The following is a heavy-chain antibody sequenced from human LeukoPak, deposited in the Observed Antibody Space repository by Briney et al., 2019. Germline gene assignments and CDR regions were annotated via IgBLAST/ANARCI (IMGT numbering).Heavy chain of an antibody. V-gene: IGHV4-59*01. D-gene: IGHD6-13*01. J-gene: IGHJ5*02. CDR3: ARFMAAAGLFDP. Sequence: SETLSLTCTVSGGSISSYYWSWIRQPPGKGLEWIGYIYYSGSTNYNPSLKSRVTISVDTSKNQFSLKLSSVTAADTAVYYCARFMAAAGLFDPWGQGTLVTVSS. CDR1: GGSISSYY. CDR2: IYYSGST.